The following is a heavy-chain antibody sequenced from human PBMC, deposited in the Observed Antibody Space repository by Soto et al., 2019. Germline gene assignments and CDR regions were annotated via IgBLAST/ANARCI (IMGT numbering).Heavy chain of an antibody. CDR1: GGSISSSSYY. D-gene: IGHD2-21*02. V-gene: IGHV4-39*01. J-gene: IGHJ4*02. Sequence: SETLSLTCTVSGGSISSSSYYWGWIRQPPGKGLEWIGSIYYSGSTYYNPSLKSRVTISVDTSKNQFSLKLSSVTAADTAVYYCARSDKTGHVVVTAVRFDYWGQGTLVTVSS. CDR2: IYYSGST. CDR3: ARSDKTGHVVVTAVRFDY.